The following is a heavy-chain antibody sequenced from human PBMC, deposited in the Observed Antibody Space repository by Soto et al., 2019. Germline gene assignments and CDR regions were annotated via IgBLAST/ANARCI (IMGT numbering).Heavy chain of an antibody. V-gene: IGHV3-30-3*01. CDR3: ARATTLGAVAYSP. Sequence: QVQLVESGGGVVQPGMSMRLSCAASGFTFSSYAMHWVRKAPGKGLEWVAVISYDGSNKYYADSVKGRFTISRDNYKNTMYLQMNSLRAEDTAVYYCARATTLGAVAYSPWGQGTLVTVSS. CDR2: ISYDGSNK. J-gene: IGHJ4*02. CDR1: GFTFSSYA. D-gene: IGHD6-19*01.